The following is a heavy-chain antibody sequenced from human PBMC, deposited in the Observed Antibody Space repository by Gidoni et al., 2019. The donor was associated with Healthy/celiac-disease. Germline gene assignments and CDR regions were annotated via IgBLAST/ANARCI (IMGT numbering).Heavy chain of an antibody. J-gene: IGHJ3*02. CDR1: RGSFIGYY. V-gene: IGHV4-34*01. CDR2: INHSGST. Sequence: QVQLLQCGAGLLKPSETLSITCAVYRGSFIGYYWSWIRQPPGKGLEWIGEINHSGSTNYNPSQKSRVTISVDKAKNQFARKLSSVTAADTAVYYCARATRYSSSRVRGAFDIWGQGTMVTVSS. D-gene: IGHD6-13*01. CDR3: ARATRYSSSRVRGAFDI.